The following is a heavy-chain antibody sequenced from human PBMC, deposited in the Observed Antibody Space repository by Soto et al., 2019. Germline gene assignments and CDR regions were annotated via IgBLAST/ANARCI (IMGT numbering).Heavy chain of an antibody. D-gene: IGHD3-22*01. Sequence: KSGGSLRLSCAASGFTFSSYSMSWVRQAPGKGLEWVSSITSSSDYVYYADSVKGRFTISRDNAKNSLYLQMNSLRAEDTAVYYCARVVYFDSSGYSVWGQEPWSPSPQ. CDR1: GFTFSSYS. J-gene: IGHJ4*01. CDR2: ITSSSDYV. V-gene: IGHV3-21*01. CDR3: ARVVYFDSSGYSV.